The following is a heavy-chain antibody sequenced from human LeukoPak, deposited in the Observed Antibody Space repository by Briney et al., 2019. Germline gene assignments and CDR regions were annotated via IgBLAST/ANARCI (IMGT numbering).Heavy chain of an antibody. D-gene: IGHD2-15*01. CDR1: GGSFSGYY. Sequence: NASEALSLTCAVYGGSFSGYYWSWIRQPPGKGLEWIGEINHSGSTNYNPSLKSRVTISVDTSKNQFSLKLSSVTAADTAVYYCASPGLGGGYIDYWGQGTVVTVSS. CDR3: ASPGLGGGYIDY. CDR2: INHSGST. V-gene: IGHV4-34*01. J-gene: IGHJ4*02.